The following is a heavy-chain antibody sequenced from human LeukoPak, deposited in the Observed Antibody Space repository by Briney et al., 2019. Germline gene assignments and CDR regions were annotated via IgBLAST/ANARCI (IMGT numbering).Heavy chain of an antibody. Sequence: SVKVSCKASGGTFSSYAISWVRQAPGQGLEWMGGIIPIFGTANYAQKFQGRVTITADEATSTVYMELSSLRSEDTAVYYCARDEDPDGSGSYSDYWGQGTLVTV. J-gene: IGHJ4*02. CDR1: GGTFSSYA. D-gene: IGHD3-10*01. CDR2: IIPIFGTA. V-gene: IGHV1-69*13. CDR3: ARDEDPDGSGSYSDY.